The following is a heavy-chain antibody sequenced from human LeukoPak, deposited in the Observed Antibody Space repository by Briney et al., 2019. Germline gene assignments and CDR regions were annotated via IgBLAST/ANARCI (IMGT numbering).Heavy chain of an antibody. CDR2: VGTAGET. Sequence: GGSLRLSCAASGFTFSSHDMHWVRQPTGKGLEWVSTVGTAGETYYPGSVKGRFTISRENAKNSLYLQMNGLSAGDTAVYYCARGPYCSAGSCYPRDYYYYYMDVWGKGTTVTVSS. V-gene: IGHV3-13*01. D-gene: IGHD2-15*01. J-gene: IGHJ6*03. CDR3: ARGPYCSAGSCYPRDYYYYYMDV. CDR1: GFTFSSHD.